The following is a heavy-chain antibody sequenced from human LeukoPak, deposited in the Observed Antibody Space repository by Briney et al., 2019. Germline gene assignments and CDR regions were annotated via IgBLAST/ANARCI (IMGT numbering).Heavy chain of an antibody. CDR2: ISGSGGST. J-gene: IGHJ4*02. D-gene: IGHD4-17*01. V-gene: IGHV3-23*01. Sequence: GGSLRLSCAASGFTFSSYAMSWVRQAPGKGLEWDSAISGSGGSTYYADSVKGRFTISRDNSKNTLYLQMNSLRAEDTAVYYCAKVHESEPADYGDYFDYWGQGTLVTVSS. CDR1: GFTFSSYA. CDR3: AKVHESEPADYGDYFDY.